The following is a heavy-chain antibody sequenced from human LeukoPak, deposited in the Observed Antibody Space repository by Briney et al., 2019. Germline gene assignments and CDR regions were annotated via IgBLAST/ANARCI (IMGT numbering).Heavy chain of an antibody. CDR1: GASISRGSW. Sequence: SETLSLTCDVSGASISRGSWWSWVRQPPGKGLEWIGEFSHSGITNFNPSLKSRVTISVDKSRNQFSLNLISVTAADTAVYFCARRSPYYDSSGYSSAFDIWGQGTMVTVSS. V-gene: IGHV4-4*02. J-gene: IGHJ3*02. CDR2: FSHSGIT. CDR3: ARRSPYYDSSGYSSAFDI. D-gene: IGHD3-22*01.